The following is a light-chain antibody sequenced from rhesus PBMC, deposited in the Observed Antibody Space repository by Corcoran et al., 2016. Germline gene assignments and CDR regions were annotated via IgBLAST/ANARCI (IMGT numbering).Light chain of an antibody. V-gene: IGKV1-44*01. CDR3: QQFKNYLALT. Sequence: DIQMTQSPSSLSASVGDRVTITCRASQTISSYLAWYQQKPGKVPKLLIYAAYSLESGVPSRFSGSGAGTEFTLTISSLQPEDFATYYCQQFKNYLALTFGGGTKVEIK. CDR2: AAY. J-gene: IGKJ4*01. CDR1: QTISSY.